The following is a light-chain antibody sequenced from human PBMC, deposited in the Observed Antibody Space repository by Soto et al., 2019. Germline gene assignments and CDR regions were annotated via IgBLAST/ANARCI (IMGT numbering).Light chain of an antibody. Sequence: DIQMTQSPSTLSASVGDRVTITCRASQTINRWLAWYQQKPGEVPKLLIYKASVLESGVPSRFSGSGSGTEFTLTISSLRPDDFATYYCQHYSGDRATFGQGTKVDIK. CDR3: QHYSGDRAT. J-gene: IGKJ1*01. CDR2: KAS. V-gene: IGKV1-5*03. CDR1: QTINRW.